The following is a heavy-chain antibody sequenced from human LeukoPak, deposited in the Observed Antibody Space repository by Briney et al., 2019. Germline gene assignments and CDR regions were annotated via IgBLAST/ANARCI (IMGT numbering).Heavy chain of an antibody. CDR2: INTSRGGT. D-gene: IGHD3-10*01. V-gene: IGHV1-2*02. Sequence: ASVKVSCKASGYTFTGYYMHWVRQSPGQGLEWVGWINTSRGGTNYAQKFQGRVTVTRDTSISTAYMELSRLRSDDTAVYYCARGFTVRGAIYYYMDVWGKGTTVTVSS. CDR1: GYTFTGYY. J-gene: IGHJ6*03. CDR3: ARGFTVRGAIYYYMDV.